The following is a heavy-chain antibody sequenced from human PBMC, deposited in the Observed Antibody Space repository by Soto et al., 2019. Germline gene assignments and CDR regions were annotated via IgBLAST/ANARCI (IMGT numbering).Heavy chain of an antibody. J-gene: IGHJ3*02. CDR3: ARESIAAAGTDAFDI. D-gene: IGHD6-13*01. CDR1: GYTFTGYY. Sequence: ASVKVSSTASGYTFTGYYMHWVRQAPGQGLEWMGWINPNSGGTNYAQKFQGWVTMTRDTSISTAYMELSRLRSDDTAVYYCARESIAAAGTDAFDIWGQGTMVTVSS. V-gene: IGHV1-2*04. CDR2: INPNSGGT.